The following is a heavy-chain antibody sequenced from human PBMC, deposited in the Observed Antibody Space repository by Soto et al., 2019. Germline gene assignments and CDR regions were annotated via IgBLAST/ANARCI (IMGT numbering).Heavy chain of an antibody. CDR3: ATGSRRVLYQRSPPAYYYYYMDV. CDR1: GYTLTELS. V-gene: IGHV1-24*01. J-gene: IGHJ6*03. D-gene: IGHD3-10*01. Sequence: QVQLVQSGAEVKKPGASVKVSCKVSGYTLTELSMHWVRQAPGKGLEWMGGFDPEDGETIYAQKFQGRVTMTEDTSTDTAYMELSSLRSEDTAVYYCATGSRRVLYQRSPPAYYYYYMDVWGKGTTVTVSS. CDR2: FDPEDGET.